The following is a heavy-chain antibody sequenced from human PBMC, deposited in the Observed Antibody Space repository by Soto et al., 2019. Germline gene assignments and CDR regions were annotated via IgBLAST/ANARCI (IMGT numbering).Heavy chain of an antibody. CDR2: ISGSGEST. CDR3: AKDFLRGYCSSSSCYPFGN. CDR1: GFPFSSYA. J-gene: IGHJ4*02. Sequence: GGSLRLSCAASGFPFSSYAMTWVRQAPGQGLEWVSTISGSGESTYYADSVKGQFTISRGNSKNTLYLQMNSLRGEDTAIYYCAKDFLRGYCSSSSCYPFGNWGQGTVVTVSS. V-gene: IGHV3-23*01. D-gene: IGHD2-2*03.